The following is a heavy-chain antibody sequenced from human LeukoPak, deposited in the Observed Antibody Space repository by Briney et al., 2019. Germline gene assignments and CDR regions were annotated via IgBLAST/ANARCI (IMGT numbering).Heavy chain of an antibody. D-gene: IGHD3-22*01. V-gene: IGHV1-69*04. J-gene: IGHJ3*02. CDR2: IIPIFGIA. CDR3: ARAPSYYDSSGYYEGDAFDI. Sequence: SVKVSCKASGGTFSSYAISWVRQAPGQGLEWMGRIIPIFGIANYAQKFQGRVTITADKSTSTAYMELSSLRSEDTAVYYCARAPSYYDSSGYYEGDAFDIWGQGTMVIVSS. CDR1: GGTFSSYA.